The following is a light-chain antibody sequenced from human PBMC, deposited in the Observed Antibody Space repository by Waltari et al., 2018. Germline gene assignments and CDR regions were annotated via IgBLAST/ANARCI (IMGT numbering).Light chain of an antibody. Sequence: QSVLIQPPSASGTPGQRVIISCSGTYPNIGGNHVNWYQHLPRTAPKLPIDGPARRPAGVPDRFSGSKSGTSASLAISGLQSADEGHYYCAVWDDSLRVLFGGGTKLTVL. CDR2: GPA. CDR1: YPNIGGNH. J-gene: IGLJ2*01. V-gene: IGLV1-44*01. CDR3: AVWDDSLRVL.